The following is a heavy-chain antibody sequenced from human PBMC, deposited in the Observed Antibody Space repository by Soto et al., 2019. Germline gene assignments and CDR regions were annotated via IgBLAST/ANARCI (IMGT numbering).Heavy chain of an antibody. CDR1: GGTFSSYT. CDR2: IIPILGIA. V-gene: IGHV1-69*02. J-gene: IGHJ4*02. CDR3: AKAIGGSGSYPRWVNY. Sequence: ASVKVSCKASGGTFSSYTISWVRQAPGQGLEWMGRIIPILGIANYAQKFQGRVTITADKSTSTAYMELNSLRAEDSAIYYCAKAIGGSGSYPRWVNYWGQGTLVTVSS. D-gene: IGHD3-10*01.